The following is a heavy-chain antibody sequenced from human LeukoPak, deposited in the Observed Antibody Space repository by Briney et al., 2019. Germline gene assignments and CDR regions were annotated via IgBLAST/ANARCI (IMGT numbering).Heavy chain of an antibody. D-gene: IGHD3-22*01. Sequence: GGSLRLSCAASGFTFSSYAMSWVRQAPGKGLEWVSAISGSGGSTHYADSVKGRFTISRDNSKNTLYLQMNSLRAEDTAVYYCAKGEYYYDSNFDYWGQGTLVTVSS. CDR1: GFTFSSYA. CDR2: ISGSGGST. J-gene: IGHJ4*02. CDR3: AKGEYYYDSNFDY. V-gene: IGHV3-23*01.